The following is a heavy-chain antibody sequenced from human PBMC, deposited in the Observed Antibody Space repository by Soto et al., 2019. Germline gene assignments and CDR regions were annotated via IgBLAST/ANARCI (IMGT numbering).Heavy chain of an antibody. Sequence: PGGSLRLSCAASGFSFSDYAMSWVRQAPGKGLEWVSVISESGGSTHYADSVRGRFTVSRDNSKNSLSLRMNSLRDEDTAVYFCAKRSPYSSGWYSPIFDYWGQGALVTV. CDR2: ISESGGST. V-gene: IGHV3-23*01. CDR1: GFSFSDYA. CDR3: AKRSPYSSGWYSPIFDY. D-gene: IGHD6-13*01. J-gene: IGHJ4*02.